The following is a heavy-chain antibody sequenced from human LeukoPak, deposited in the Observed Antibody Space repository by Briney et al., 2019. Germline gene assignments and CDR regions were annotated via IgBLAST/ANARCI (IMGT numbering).Heavy chain of an antibody. CDR1: GYTFTSYD. CDR2: INPSDGST. D-gene: IGHD6-19*01. J-gene: IGHJ3*02. CDR3: ARVHSSGWYKAFDI. V-gene: IGHV1-46*01. Sequence: ASVKVSCKASGYTFTSYDINWVRQATGQGLEWMGIINPSDGSTTYAQNFQGRVTMTRDMSTTIVHMELSSLRSEDTAVYYCARVHSSGWYKAFDIWGQGTMVTVSS.